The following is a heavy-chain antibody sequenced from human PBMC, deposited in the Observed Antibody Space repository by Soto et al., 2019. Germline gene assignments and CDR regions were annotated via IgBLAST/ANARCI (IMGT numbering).Heavy chain of an antibody. J-gene: IGHJ3*02. V-gene: IGHV1-2*04. CDR3: ASSIAARPGAFDI. CDR2: INPNSGGT. CDR1: GYTFTGYY. Sequence: ASVKVSCKASGYTFTGYYMHWVRQAPGQGLEWMGWINPNSGGTNYAQKFQGWVNMTRDTSISTAYMELSRLRSDDTAVYYCASSIAARPGAFDIWGQGTMVTVSS. D-gene: IGHD6-6*01.